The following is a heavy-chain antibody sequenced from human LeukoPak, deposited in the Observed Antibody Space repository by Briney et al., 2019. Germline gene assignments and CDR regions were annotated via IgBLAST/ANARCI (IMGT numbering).Heavy chain of an antibody. Sequence: ASETLCLSCAVSGGSISSYYWSWVRQPPGKGLEWVGYIYYSGGTKYNPSLKRRVTISVDTSKNPFSLRLSPVTAADTAVYPCARTTEAHSWLPRYYSYYMDVWGKGTTVTVSS. D-gene: IGHD5-12*01. CDR1: GGSISSYY. CDR2: IYYSGGT. J-gene: IGHJ6*03. V-gene: IGHV4-59*01. CDR3: ARTTEAHSWLPRYYSYYMDV.